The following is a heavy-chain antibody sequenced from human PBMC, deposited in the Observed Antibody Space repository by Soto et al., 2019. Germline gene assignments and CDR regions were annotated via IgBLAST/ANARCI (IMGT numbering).Heavy chain of an antibody. CDR1: GYPFTNYN. J-gene: IGHJ4*01. V-gene: IGHV1-46*01. CDR3: GRGDSHEYHRRASDHY. Sequence: ASVKVSCKASGYPFTNYNIHWVRQAPGQGLEWMAMISPSSGSTRYAQKFQGRVTVTRDTSTSTVYMELSSLKSEDSAVYSCGRGDSHEYHRRASDHYWS. CDR2: ISPSSGST.